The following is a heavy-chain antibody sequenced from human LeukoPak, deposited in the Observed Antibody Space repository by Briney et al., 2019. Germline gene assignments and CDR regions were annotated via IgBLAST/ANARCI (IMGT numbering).Heavy chain of an antibody. CDR2: IYPADCDT. V-gene: IGHV5-51*01. J-gene: IGHJ4*02. CDR1: GYSFTSYW. CDR3: ARRIAGAGTDY. D-gene: IGHD6-13*01. Sequence: GESLRISCKGSGYSFTSYWIGWVRQMPGKGLVGMGIIYPADCDTRYSPSFEGQVTISANMSIRTAYLQRSSLKASDTAMYYCARRIAGAGTDYWGQGTLVTVSS.